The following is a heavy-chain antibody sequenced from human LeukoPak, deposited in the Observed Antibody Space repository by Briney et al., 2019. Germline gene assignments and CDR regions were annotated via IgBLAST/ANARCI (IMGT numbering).Heavy chain of an antibody. CDR3: ARRSMLLDYWYFDL. D-gene: IGHD3-10*02. J-gene: IGHJ2*01. V-gene: IGHV4-59*08. CDR2: VYYSGNS. Sequence: PSETLSLTCTVSGGSISPYYWIWIRQPPGKGLEYIGYVYYSGNSNYNPSLKSRLTISVDTSKNQLSLKLSSVTAADTAVYYCARRSMLLDYWYFDLWGRGTLVTVSS. CDR1: GGSISPYY.